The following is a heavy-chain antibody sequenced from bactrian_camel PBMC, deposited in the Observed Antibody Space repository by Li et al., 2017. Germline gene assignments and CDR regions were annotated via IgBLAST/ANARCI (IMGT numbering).Heavy chain of an antibody. CDR2: VNSSGRTT. V-gene: IGHV3S40*01. CDR3: TRETAWVGYHETAEH. Sequence: VQLVESGGDLVQPGGPLQLTCAASGFTVTHVQMTWVRQAPGKGLEWVADVNSSGRTTHYTDSVKGRFTISRDNAKNTLYLQLNGLQTEDTAMYYCTRETAWVGYHETAEHWGQGTQVTVS. CDR1: GFTVTHVQ. J-gene: IGHJ4*01. D-gene: IGHD5*01.